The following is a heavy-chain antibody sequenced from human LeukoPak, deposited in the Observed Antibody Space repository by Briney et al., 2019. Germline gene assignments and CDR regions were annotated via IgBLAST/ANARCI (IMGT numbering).Heavy chain of an antibody. Sequence: SETLSLTCTVSGGSISSGSYYWSWIRQPAGKGLEWIGRIYTSGSTNYNPSLKSRVTISVDTSKNQFSLKLSSVTAADTAVYYCATVDTATVKGDAFDIWGQGTMVTVSS. CDR3: ATVDTATVKGDAFDI. J-gene: IGHJ3*02. CDR1: GGSISSGSYY. D-gene: IGHD5-18*01. V-gene: IGHV4-61*02. CDR2: IYTSGST.